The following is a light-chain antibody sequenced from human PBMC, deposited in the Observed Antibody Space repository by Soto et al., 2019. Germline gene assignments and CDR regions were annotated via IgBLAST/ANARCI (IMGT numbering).Light chain of an antibody. Sequence: QSVLTQPPSASGSPEQSVTISCTGTSSDVGGYNCVSWYQQHPGKVPKLMISEVNKRPSGVPDRFSGSKSGNTASLTVSGLQAEDEADYYCSSCADNNIYFFGTGTKVTVL. CDR1: SSDVGGYNC. CDR2: EVN. V-gene: IGLV2-8*01. J-gene: IGLJ1*01. CDR3: SSCADNNIYF.